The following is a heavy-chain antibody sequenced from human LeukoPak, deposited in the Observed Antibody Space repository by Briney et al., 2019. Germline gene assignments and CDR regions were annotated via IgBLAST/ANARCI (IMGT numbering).Heavy chain of an antibody. Sequence: GASLKVSCKVPGYTLTELSMRWVRHARGKGLERMGGFDPEDGVTIYAQKFQGRVSMPEDTSTDTAYMDLKSLRSEDTAGYYCATPGIAAGGKNFDYCGQGTLVTVSS. CDR2: FDPEDGVT. CDR1: GYTLTELS. J-gene: IGHJ4*02. D-gene: IGHD6-13*01. CDR3: ATPGIAAGGKNFDY. V-gene: IGHV1-24*01.